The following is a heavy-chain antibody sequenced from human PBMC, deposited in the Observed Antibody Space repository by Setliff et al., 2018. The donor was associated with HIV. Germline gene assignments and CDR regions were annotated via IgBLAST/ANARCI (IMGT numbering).Heavy chain of an antibody. CDR3: TRLAGGYADY. CDR1: GGSFSGYY. CDR2: ISTSGST. J-gene: IGHJ4*02. V-gene: IGHV4-4*09. D-gene: IGHD5-12*01. Sequence: SETLSLTCAVYGGSFSGYYWSLIRQPPGKGLEWIGCISTSGSTNYNPSLKSRVTLSIDMSKNQFSLKMSSVTAADTAVYYCTRLAGGYADYWGQGTLVTVSS.